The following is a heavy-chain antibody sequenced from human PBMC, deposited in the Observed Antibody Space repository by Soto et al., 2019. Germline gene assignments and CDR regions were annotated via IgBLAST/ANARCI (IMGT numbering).Heavy chain of an antibody. V-gene: IGHV3-73*02. CDR3: ARLRARGEAYNSPPYYLDY. CDR2: IKTRAYSYAT. CDR1: GFTFSGSA. D-gene: IGHD1-20*01. Sequence: EVQLVQSGGGLVQPGESVKLSCATSGFTFSGSAIHWVRQASGKGLEWIGRIKTRAYSYATAYTASVEGRFTISRDDSKNTAYLQMNSLKTEDTAVYYCARLRARGEAYNSPPYYLDYWGQGTLVTVSS. J-gene: IGHJ4*02.